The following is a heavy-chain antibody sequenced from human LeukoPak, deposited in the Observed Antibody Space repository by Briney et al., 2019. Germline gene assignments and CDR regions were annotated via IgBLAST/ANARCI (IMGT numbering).Heavy chain of an antibody. V-gene: IGHV3-23*01. D-gene: IGHD3-22*01. CDR1: GFTFNNYA. Sequence: GGSLRLSCAASGFTFNNYAMSWVRQAPGKGVEWVSAISGSGASAYYTGSVQGRFTVSRDNSKNTLYLQMNSLRADDTAVYYCAAPKDSSGYRGHDHAFDIWGQGTMVTVSS. J-gene: IGHJ3*02. CDR2: ISGSGASA. CDR3: AAPKDSSGYRGHDHAFDI.